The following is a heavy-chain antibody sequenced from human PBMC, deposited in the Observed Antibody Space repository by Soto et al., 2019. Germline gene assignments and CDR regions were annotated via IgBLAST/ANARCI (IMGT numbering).Heavy chain of an antibody. CDR1: GGTFSSYS. D-gene: IGHD1-26*01. J-gene: IGHJ4*02. Sequence: QVQLVQSGAEVKKPGSSVKVSCKASGGTFSSYSINWGRQAPGQGLEWMGEILPIFGTGNYAQKFQGRVTITADESTSTAYMELSSLSSDDTAVYYCARDGGRHSGGIDYWGQGTLVTVSS. CDR3: ARDGGRHSGGIDY. CDR2: ILPIFGTG. V-gene: IGHV1-69*01.